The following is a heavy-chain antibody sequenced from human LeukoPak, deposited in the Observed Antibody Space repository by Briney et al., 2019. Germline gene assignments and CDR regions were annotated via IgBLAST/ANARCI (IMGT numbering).Heavy chain of an antibody. Sequence: SETLSLTWTVSGGSISSYYWSWIRQPPGKGLEWIGYIYYSGSTNYNPSLKSRVTISVDTSKNQFSLKLSSVTAADTAVYYCARHHRHPIAAAGIDYWGQGTLVTVSS. CDR1: GGSISSYY. D-gene: IGHD6-13*01. J-gene: IGHJ4*02. CDR3: ARHHRHPIAAAGIDY. CDR2: IYYSGST. V-gene: IGHV4-59*08.